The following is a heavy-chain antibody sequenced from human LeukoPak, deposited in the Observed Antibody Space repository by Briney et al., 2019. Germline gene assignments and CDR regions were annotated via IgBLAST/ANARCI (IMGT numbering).Heavy chain of an antibody. CDR1: GFTFSSYE. D-gene: IGHD3-9*01. J-gene: IGHJ3*02. CDR3: ARANGYYDILTGGDAFDI. CDR2: ISSSGSTI. Sequence: GGSLRLSCAASGFTFSSYEMNWVRQAPGMGLEWVSYISSSGSTIYYADSVKGRFTISRDNAKNSLYLQMNSLRAEDTAVYYCARANGYYDILTGGDAFDIWGQGTMVTVSS. V-gene: IGHV3-48*03.